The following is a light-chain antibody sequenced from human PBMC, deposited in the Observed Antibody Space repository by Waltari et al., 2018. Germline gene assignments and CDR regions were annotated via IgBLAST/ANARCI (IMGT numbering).Light chain of an antibody. J-gene: IGKJ1*01. Sequence: SCRASQRMSKYLAWYQQKPGQAPRLLIYHASSRSTGIPDRFSGSGSGTDFSLTINRLEPEDFAVYYCQHYVSLPATFGQGTKLEIK. V-gene: IGKV3-20*01. CDR3: QHYVSLPAT. CDR1: QRMSKY. CDR2: HAS.